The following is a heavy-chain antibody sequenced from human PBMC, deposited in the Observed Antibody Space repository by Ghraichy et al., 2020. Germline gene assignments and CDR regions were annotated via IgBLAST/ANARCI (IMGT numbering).Heavy chain of an antibody. CDR1: GFTFSSYA. D-gene: IGHD2/OR15-2a*01. V-gene: IGHV3-30-3*01. J-gene: IGHJ6*03. CDR2: ISYDGSNK. CDR3: AREKAGLWPTYYYMDV. Sequence: GESLNISCAASGFTFSSYAMHWVRQAPGKGLEWVAVISYDGSNKYYADSGKGRFTISRDNSKNTLYLQMNSLRAEDTAVYYCAREKAGLWPTYYYMDVWGKGTTVTVSS.